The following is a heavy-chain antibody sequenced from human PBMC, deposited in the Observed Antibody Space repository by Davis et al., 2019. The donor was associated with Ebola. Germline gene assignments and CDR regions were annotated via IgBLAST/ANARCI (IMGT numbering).Heavy chain of an antibody. Sequence: GESLKISCAASGFTFRSFAMNWVRQAPGKGLEWVSSISGSGDDTYYADSVKGRFTISRDNSKNTLYLQMNSLRAEDTAVYYCAKSEQRLLGWLSGPDYWGQGTLVTVSS. CDR2: ISGSGDDT. D-gene: IGHD3-3*01. CDR3: AKSEQRLLGWLSGPDY. J-gene: IGHJ4*02. CDR1: GFTFRSFA. V-gene: IGHV3-23*01.